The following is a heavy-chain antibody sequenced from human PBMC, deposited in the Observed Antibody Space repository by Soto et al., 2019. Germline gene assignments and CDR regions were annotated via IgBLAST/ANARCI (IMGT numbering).Heavy chain of an antibody. D-gene: IGHD3-22*01. J-gene: IGHJ2*01. V-gene: IGHV3-30*18. Sequence: QVQLVESGGGVVQPGRSLRLSCAASGFTFSSYGMHWVRQAPDKGLEWVAVISHDGTTKYYADSVKGRFTISRDNSKNTLYLKMNSLRVGNTAVYYCAKPFQRSVYHYDIWYFDLWGRGTLVTVSS. CDR1: GFTFSSYG. CDR3: AKPFQRSVYHYDIWYFDL. CDR2: ISHDGTTK.